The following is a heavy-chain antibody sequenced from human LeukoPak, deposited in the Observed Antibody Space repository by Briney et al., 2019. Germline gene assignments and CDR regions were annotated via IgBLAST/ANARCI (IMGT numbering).Heavy chain of an antibody. D-gene: IGHD5-18*01. J-gene: IGHJ4*02. Sequence: ASVKVSCKASGYTFTGYYMHWVRQAPGQGLEWMGWINPSGGSTSYAQKFQGRVTMTRDTSTSTVYMELSSLRSEDTAVYYCATELRGYSYGFRVDYWGQGTLVTVSS. CDR2: INPSGGST. CDR3: ATELRGYSYGFRVDY. V-gene: IGHV1-46*01. CDR1: GYTFTGYY.